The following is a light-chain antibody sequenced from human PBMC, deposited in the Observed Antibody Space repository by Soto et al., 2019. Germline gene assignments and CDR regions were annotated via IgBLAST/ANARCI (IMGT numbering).Light chain of an antibody. CDR2: GAS. Sequence: EIVLTQSPGTLSLSPGERATLSCRASQSVSSSYLAWYQQKPGQAPMLLIYGASSRATGIPDRFSGSGSGTDFTLTISRLEPEDFAVYYCQQYGSSPPWTFGQGIKVEIK. V-gene: IGKV3-20*01. J-gene: IGKJ1*01. CDR3: QQYGSSPPWT. CDR1: QSVSSSY.